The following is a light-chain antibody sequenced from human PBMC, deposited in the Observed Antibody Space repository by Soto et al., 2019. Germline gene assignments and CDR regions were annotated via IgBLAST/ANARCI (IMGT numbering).Light chain of an antibody. V-gene: IGKV3-20*01. CDR3: QQYGGSPRVT. CDR1: QSVSSNY. J-gene: IGKJ4*01. Sequence: EIVLTQSPGTLSLSPGERATLSCRASQSVSSNYLAWYQQKPGQAPRLLIYGASSRATGIPDRFIGSGSGTDFTLTISRLEPEDFAVYYCQQYGGSPRVTFGGGTKVVIK. CDR2: GAS.